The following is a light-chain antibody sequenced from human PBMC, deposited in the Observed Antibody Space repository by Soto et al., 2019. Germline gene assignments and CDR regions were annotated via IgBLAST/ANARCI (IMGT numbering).Light chain of an antibody. CDR3: QQYGSSPKT. Sequence: EIVLTQSPGTLSLSPGERATLSCRASQSVSSSYLAWYQQKPGQAPRLLIYGASSRATGIPDRFSGSGSGTDSTLTISRLEPEDFAVYYCQQYGSSPKTLGQGTKVEIK. CDR1: QSVSSSY. J-gene: IGKJ1*01. CDR2: GAS. V-gene: IGKV3-20*01.